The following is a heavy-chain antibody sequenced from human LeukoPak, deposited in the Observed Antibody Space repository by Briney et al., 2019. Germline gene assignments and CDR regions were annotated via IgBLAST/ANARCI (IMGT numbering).Heavy chain of an antibody. CDR2: IYYSGST. D-gene: IGHD3-22*01. V-gene: IGHV4-59*01. CDR3: ARERSYYDSRGYYTPYYFDY. CDR1: GGSISSYY. J-gene: IGHJ4*02. Sequence: PSETLSLTCTVSGGSISSYYWSWIRQPPGKGLEWIGYIYYSGSTNYNPSLKSRVTISVDTSKNQFSLMLTSVTAADRAVYYCARERSYYDSRGYYTPYYFDYWGQGTLVTVSS.